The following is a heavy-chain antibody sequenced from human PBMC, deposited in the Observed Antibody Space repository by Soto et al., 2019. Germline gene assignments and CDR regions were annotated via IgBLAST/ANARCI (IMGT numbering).Heavy chain of an antibody. V-gene: IGHV1-18*01. J-gene: IGHJ5*02. D-gene: IGHD6-25*01. CDR1: GYTFSSYG. CDR3: ARSGSSDTEFDP. Sequence: GASVKVSCKASGYTFSSYGISWVRRAPGQGLEWMGWISAYNGNTNYAQKLQGRVTMTTDTSTSTAYMELRSLRSDDTAVYYCARSGSSDTEFDPWGQGILVTVSS. CDR2: ISAYNGNT.